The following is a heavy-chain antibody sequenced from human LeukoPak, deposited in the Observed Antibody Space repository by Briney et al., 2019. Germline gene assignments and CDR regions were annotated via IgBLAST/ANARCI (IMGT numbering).Heavy chain of an antibody. CDR3: AKNQVAYDSSGYSSDY. J-gene: IGHJ4*02. Sequence: GGSLRLSCAASGFTFSNYGMHWVRQAPGKGLEWVAVIWYDGSNKYYADSVKGRFTISRDNSKNTLSLQMNSLRAEDTAVYYCAKNQVAYDSSGYSSDYWGQGTLVTVSS. D-gene: IGHD3-22*01. CDR2: IWYDGSNK. V-gene: IGHV3-30*02. CDR1: GFTFSNYG.